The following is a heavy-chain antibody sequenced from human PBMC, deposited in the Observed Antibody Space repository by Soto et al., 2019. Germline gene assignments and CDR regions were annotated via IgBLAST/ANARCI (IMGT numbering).Heavy chain of an antibody. V-gene: IGHV3-15*01. D-gene: IGHD5-12*01. Sequence: GGSLRLSCAASGFTFSNAWMSWVRQAPGKGLEWVGRIKSKTDGGTTDYAAPVKGRFTISRDDSKNTLYLQMNSLKTEDTAVYDCTTFGTKWLHYDYWGQGTLVTVSS. CDR1: GFTFSNAW. J-gene: IGHJ4*02. CDR2: IKSKTDGGTT. CDR3: TTFGTKWLHYDY.